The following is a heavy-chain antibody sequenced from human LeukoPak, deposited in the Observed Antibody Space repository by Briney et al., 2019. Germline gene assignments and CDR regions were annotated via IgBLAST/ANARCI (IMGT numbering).Heavy chain of an antibody. D-gene: IGHD3-22*01. CDR1: GFTFSSYA. CDR3: AKDRYDSSGYYYF. V-gene: IGHV3-30*04. CDR2: ISYDGSNK. Sequence: GGSLRLSCAASGFTFSSYAMHWVRQAPGKGLEWVAVISYDGSNKYYADSVKGRFTISRDNSKNTLYLQMNSLRAEGTAVYYCAKDRYDSSGYYYFWGQGTLVTVSS. J-gene: IGHJ4*02.